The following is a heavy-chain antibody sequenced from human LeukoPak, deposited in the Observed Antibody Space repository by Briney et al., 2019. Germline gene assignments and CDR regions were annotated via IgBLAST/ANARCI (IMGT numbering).Heavy chain of an antibody. CDR3: ARGEDYSNRLDY. CDR1: GGSISSYY. CDR2: IYYSGST. D-gene: IGHD4-11*01. Sequence: SETLSLTCTVSGGSISSYYWSWIRQPPGKGLEWIGYIYYSGSTNYNPSLKSRVTISVDTSKNQFSLKLSSVTAADTAVYYCARGEDYSNRLDYWGQGTLVTVSS. J-gene: IGHJ4*02. V-gene: IGHV4-59*01.